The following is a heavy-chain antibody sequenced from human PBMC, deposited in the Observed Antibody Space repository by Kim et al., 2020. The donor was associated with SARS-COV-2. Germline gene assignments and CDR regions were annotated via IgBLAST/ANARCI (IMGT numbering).Heavy chain of an antibody. CDR3: ARAELKYYDYIWGSYRSRYFDY. J-gene: IGHJ4*02. Sequence: ASVKVSCKASGYTFTSYDINWVRQATGQGLEWMGWMNPNSGNTGYAQKFQGRVTMTRNTSISTAYMELSSLRSEDTAVYYCARAELKYYDYIWGSYRSRYFDYWPGNPGHRLL. V-gene: IGHV1-8*01. CDR1: GYTFTSYD. D-gene: IGHD3-16*02. CDR2: MNPNSGNT.